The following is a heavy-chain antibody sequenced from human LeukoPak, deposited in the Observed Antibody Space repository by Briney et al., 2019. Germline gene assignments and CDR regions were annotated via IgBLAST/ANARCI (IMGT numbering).Heavy chain of an antibody. J-gene: IGHJ3*02. D-gene: IGHD1-26*01. V-gene: IGHV4-61*09. CDR3: ARGGATDAFDI. CDR2: IYTNGGT. Sequence: SQTLSVTCTVSGGSISSSTSYWNWIRQPAGKGLEWIGHIYTNGGTNYNPSLKSRVTISVDTSKNQFSLKLSSVTAADTAVYYCARGGATDAFDIWGQGTMVTVSS. CDR1: GGSISSSTSY.